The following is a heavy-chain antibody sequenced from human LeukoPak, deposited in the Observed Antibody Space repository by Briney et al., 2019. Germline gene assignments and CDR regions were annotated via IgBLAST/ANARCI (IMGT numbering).Heavy chain of an antibody. J-gene: IGHJ4*02. V-gene: IGHV4-59*01. D-gene: IGHD5-12*01. CDR3: ARDGYSGNDGL. CDR2: IYHSGST. CDR1: GGSISSYY. Sequence: ASETLSLTCTVSGGSISSYYWSWIRQPPGKGLEWIGYIYHSGSTNYNPSLKSRVTISVDTSKNQFSLKLSSVTAADTAVYYCARDGYSGNDGLWGQGTLVTVSS.